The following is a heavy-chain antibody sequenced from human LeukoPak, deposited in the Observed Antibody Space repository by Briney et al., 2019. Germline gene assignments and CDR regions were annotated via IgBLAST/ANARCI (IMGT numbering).Heavy chain of an antibody. Sequence: ASVKVSCKASGYTFTSYDINWVRQATGQGLEWMGWMNPNSGNTGYAQKFQVRVTITRNTSITTAYMELSSLRSEDTAMYYCARAPELVAGSYYYYYYMNVWSKGTTVTVSS. V-gene: IGHV1-8*03. J-gene: IGHJ6*03. CDR2: MNPNSGNT. CDR1: GYTFTSYD. CDR3: ARAPELVAGSYYYYYYMNV. D-gene: IGHD6-19*01.